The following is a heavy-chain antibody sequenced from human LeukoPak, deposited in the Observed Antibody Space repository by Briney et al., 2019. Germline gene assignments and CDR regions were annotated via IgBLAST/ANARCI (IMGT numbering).Heavy chain of an antibody. CDR3: AKGPWELGYFDY. D-gene: IGHD1-26*01. CDR2: IWYDGSNK. V-gene: IGHV3-33*06. J-gene: IGHJ4*02. Sequence: GGSLRLSCAAPGFTFSSYGMHWVRQAPGKGLEWVAVIWYDGSNKYYADSVKGRFTISRDNSKNTLYLQMNSLRAEDTAVYYCAKGPWELGYFDYWGQGTLVTVSS. CDR1: GFTFSSYG.